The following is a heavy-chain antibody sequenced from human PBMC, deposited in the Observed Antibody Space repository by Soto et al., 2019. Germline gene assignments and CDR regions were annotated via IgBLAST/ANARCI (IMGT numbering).Heavy chain of an antibody. Sequence: ETLSITCALPGGSICSYCWSWNRQPPGKGLEWIGYIYYSGSTNYNPSLKSRVTISVDTSKNQFSLKLSSVTAADTAVYYCARRYGSAIDYWRPGTLVTVSS. CDR1: GGSICSYC. J-gene: IGHJ4*02. D-gene: IGHD1-26*01. V-gene: IGHV4-59*08. CDR2: IYYSGST. CDR3: ARRYGSAIDY.